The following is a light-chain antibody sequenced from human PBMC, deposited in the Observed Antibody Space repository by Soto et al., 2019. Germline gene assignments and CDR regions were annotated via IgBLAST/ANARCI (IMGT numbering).Light chain of an antibody. CDR3: QQGYSTTPIT. Sequence: DIQMTQSPSSLSAAMGDRVTITCRASQDIKNYLNWYQHKPGAAPKLLIFGSSNLESGVPARFSGRGAGTECNFSISSLQREDFATYYGQQGYSTTPITFGQGTRVDIK. CDR1: QDIKNY. V-gene: IGKV1-39*01. J-gene: IGKJ5*01. CDR2: GSS.